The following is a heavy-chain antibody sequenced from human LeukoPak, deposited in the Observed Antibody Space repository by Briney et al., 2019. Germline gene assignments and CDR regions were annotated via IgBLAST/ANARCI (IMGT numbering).Heavy chain of an antibody. Sequence: GGPVSLPCGACGFLLCIYRVIGLPQSPEKAVECGANINQDGSQKYYVDSVKGRFTTSRDNAKNSFFLQMSSLRAEDTSVYYCVAGDWGARDSSDLWGRGTMVTVSS. V-gene: IGHV3-7*01. D-gene: IGHD2-21*02. CDR2: INQDGSQK. CDR3: VAGDWGARDSSDL. CDR1: GFLLCIYR. J-gene: IGHJ3*01.